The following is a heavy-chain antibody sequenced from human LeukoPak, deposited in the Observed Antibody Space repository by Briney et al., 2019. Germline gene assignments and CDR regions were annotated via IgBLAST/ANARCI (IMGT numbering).Heavy chain of an antibody. CDR2: IYYSGST. D-gene: IGHD4-17*01. CDR3: ARDVYGDLNWFDP. V-gene: IGHV4-39*07. J-gene: IGHJ5*02. Sequence: SQTLSLTCTVSGGSISSSSCYWGWIRQPPGKGLEWIGSIYYSGSTYYNPSLKSRVTISVDTSKNQFSLKLSSVTAADTAVYYCARDVYGDLNWFDPWGQGTLVTVSS. CDR1: GGSISSSSCY.